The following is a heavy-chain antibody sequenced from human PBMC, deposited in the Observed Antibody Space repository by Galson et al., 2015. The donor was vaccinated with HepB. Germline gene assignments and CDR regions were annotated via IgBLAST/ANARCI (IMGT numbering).Heavy chain of an antibody. V-gene: IGHV3-30-3*01. CDR3: ARDPTTVVTGRYFDL. CDR2: ISYDGSNK. J-gene: IGHJ2*01. Sequence: SLRLSCAASGFTFSSYAMHWVRQAPGKGLEWVAVISYDGSNKYYADSVKGRFTISRDNSKNTLYLQMNSLRAEDTAVYYCARDPTTVVTGRYFDLWGRGTLVTVSS. D-gene: IGHD4-23*01. CDR1: GFTFSSYA.